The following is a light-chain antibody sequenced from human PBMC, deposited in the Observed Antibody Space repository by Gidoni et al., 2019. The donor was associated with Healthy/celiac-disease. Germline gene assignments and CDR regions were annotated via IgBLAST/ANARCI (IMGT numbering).Light chain of an antibody. J-gene: IGKJ1*01. Sequence: IQMTQSPSFLSASVGDRVTITCRASQSISSYLNWYQQKPGKAPKLLIYAASSLQSGVPSRFSGSGSGTDFTLTISSLQPEDFATYYCQQRYNTPRTFXQXTKVEIK. CDR3: QQRYNTPRT. CDR1: QSISSY. CDR2: AAS. V-gene: IGKV1-39*01.